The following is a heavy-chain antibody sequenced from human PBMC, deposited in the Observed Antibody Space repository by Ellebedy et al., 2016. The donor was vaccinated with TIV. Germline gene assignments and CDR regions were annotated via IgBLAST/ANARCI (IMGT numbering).Heavy chain of an antibody. CDR3: AKGSSEYYGYFDC. CDR2: ISGSGGST. CDR1: GFTFNSYA. V-gene: IGHV3-23*01. Sequence: GGSLRLXXAASGFTFNSYAMSWVRQAPGKGLEWVSIISGSGGSTYYADSVKGRFTISRVNSKNTLYLQMSSLRAEDTAVYYCAKGSSEYYGYFDCWGQGTLVTVSS. J-gene: IGHJ4*02. D-gene: IGHD2/OR15-2a*01.